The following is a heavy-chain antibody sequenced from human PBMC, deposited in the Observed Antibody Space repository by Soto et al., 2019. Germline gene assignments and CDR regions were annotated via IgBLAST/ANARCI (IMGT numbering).Heavy chain of an antibody. CDR3: ASHTNSWYYFDH. CDR2: IYPGDSDT. D-gene: IGHD6-13*01. CDR1: RYSFTDYW. Sequence: VQLVQSGAEVKKPGESLKISCKAFRYSFTDYWIGWVRQMPGKGLEWMGFIYPGDSDTRYSPSFQGQVTISADKSISTAYLQWSSLKASDSAIYFCASHTNSWYYFDHWGQGTVVTISS. J-gene: IGHJ4*02. V-gene: IGHV5-51*01.